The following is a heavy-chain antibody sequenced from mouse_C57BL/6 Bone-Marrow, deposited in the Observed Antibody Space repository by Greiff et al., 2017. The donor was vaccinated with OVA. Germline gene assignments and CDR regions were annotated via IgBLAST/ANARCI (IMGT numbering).Heavy chain of an antibody. CDR3: ARPPTVVATRGYFDV. CDR1: VYTFTSYG. J-gene: IGHJ1*03. D-gene: IGHD1-1*01. V-gene: IGHV1-81*01. Sequence: VQRVESGAELARPGASVTPSCNSSVYTFTSYGISWVKQRTGQGLEWIGEIYPRSGNTYYNEKFKGKATLTADKSSSTAYMELRSLTSEDSAVYFCARPPTVVATRGYFDVWGTGTTVTVSS. CDR2: IYPRSGNT.